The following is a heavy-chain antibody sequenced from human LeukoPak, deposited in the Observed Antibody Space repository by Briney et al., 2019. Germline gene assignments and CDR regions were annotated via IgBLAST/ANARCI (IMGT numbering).Heavy chain of an antibody. CDR2: ISAYNSNT. CDR3: ARRISDILTGYYFDY. V-gene: IGHV1-18*01. Sequence: GASVNVSCKASVYTFTSYGISWVRQAPAQGLEWMGWISAYNSNTNYAQEFQGRVTMTTDTSTSTAYMELRSLRSDDTAVYYCARRISDILTGYYFDYWGQGTLVTVSS. D-gene: IGHD3-9*01. CDR1: VYTFTSYG. J-gene: IGHJ4*02.